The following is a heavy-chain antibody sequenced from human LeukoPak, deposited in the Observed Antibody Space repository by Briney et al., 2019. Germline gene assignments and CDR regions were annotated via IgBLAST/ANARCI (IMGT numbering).Heavy chain of an antibody. Sequence: GGSLRLSCAASGFTFSSYWMHWVRQAPGKGLVWVSRINSDGSSTKYADSVKGRFTISRDNAKNTLYPPMTRLRAEDTAVYYCATFPARENYHYTANLWGQETLVIVS. CDR3: ATFPARENYHYTANL. J-gene: IGHJ4*02. CDR1: GFTFSSYW. V-gene: IGHV3-74*03. D-gene: IGHD3-16*02. CDR2: INSDGSST.